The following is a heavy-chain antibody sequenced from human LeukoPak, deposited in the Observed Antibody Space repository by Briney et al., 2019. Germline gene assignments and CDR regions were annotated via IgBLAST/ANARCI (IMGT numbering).Heavy chain of an antibody. CDR2: ISGSGGST. CDR3: AKDGADYYDSSGHYYSPRSDYFDY. Sequence: GGSLRLSCAASGFTFSSYAMSWVRQAPGKGLEWVSAISGSGGSTYYADSVKGRFTISRDNSKNTLYLQMNSLRAEDTAVYYCAKDGADYYDSSGHYYSPRSDYFDYWGQGTLVTVSS. CDR1: GFTFSSYA. D-gene: IGHD3-22*01. J-gene: IGHJ4*02. V-gene: IGHV3-23*01.